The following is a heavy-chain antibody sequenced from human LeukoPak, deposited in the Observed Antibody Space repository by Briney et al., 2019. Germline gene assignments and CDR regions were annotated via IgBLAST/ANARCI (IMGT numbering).Heavy chain of an antibody. CDR1: GHSFTTYW. V-gene: IGHV5-51*01. CDR2: IHPADSTT. D-gene: IGHD3-22*01. J-gene: IGHJ5*02. CDR3: ARRLYHRSEFDP. Sequence: GESLKISCKASGHSFTTYWIGWVRQMPGRGLEWMGIIHPADSTTLYSPSFQGQVTISADNSISTAYLQWSSLKASDTAMYYCARRLYHRSEFDPWGQGTLVTVSS.